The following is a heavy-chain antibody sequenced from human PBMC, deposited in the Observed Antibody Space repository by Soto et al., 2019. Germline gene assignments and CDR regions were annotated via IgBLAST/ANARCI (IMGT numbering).Heavy chain of an antibody. J-gene: IGHJ3*02. CDR3: ARGVPGDSRGYYSTDDAFDI. V-gene: IGHV4-4*02. Sequence: ETLSLACAVSGGSISSSNWWSWVRQPPGKGLEWIGEIYHSGSTNYNPSLKSRVTISVDKSKNQFSLKLSSVTAAATAVYYCARGVPGDSRGYYSTDDAFDIWGQGTTVTV. D-gene: IGHD3-22*01. CDR1: GGSISSSNW. CDR2: IYHSGST.